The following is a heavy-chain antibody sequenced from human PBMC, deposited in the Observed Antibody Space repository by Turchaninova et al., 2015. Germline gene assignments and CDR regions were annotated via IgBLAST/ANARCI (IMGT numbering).Heavy chain of an antibody. V-gene: IGHV4-39*01. CDR1: GDSVRSPSSY. J-gene: IGHJ4*02. D-gene: IGHD3-10*01. CDR3: VRHSHSGAGTYPILDY. CDR2: VFARGGA. Sequence: QVQLQESGPRLVKPSETLSLVCSVSGDSVRSPSSYWGWVRQPPGTGLEWTGGVFARGGAFYKSSLEGRVAMSAETSKNEFYLKVASVTAADTAVYYCVRHSHSGAGTYPILDYWGQGFQVTVSS.